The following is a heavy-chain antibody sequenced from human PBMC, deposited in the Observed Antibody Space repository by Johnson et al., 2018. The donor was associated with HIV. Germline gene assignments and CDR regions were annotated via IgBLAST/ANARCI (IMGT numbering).Heavy chain of an antibody. V-gene: IGHV3-33*06. CDR3: AKALGWERSI. CDR1: GFTFSSYG. J-gene: IGHJ3*02. CDR2: IWYDGSNK. D-gene: IGHD1-26*01. Sequence: VQLVESGGGVVQPGRSLRLSCAASGFTFSSYGMHWVRQAPGKGLEWVAVIWYDGSNKYYADSVKGRFTISRDNSKNTLYLQMNSLRAEDTAVYYCAKALGWERSIWGQGTMVTVSS.